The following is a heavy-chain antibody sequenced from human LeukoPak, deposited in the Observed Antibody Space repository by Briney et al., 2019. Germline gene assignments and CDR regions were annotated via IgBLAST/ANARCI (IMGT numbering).Heavy chain of an antibody. CDR2: INPNCGGT. D-gene: IGHD3-16*01. CDR3: ARDLFEDMARVDY. CDR1: GYTFTGYY. J-gene: IGHJ4*02. Sequence: ASVKVSCKASGYTFTGYYMHWVRQAPGQGLEWMGWINPNCGGTNYAQKFQGRVTMTRDTSISTAYMELSRLRSDGTAVYYCARDLFEDMARVDYWGQGTLVTVSS. V-gene: IGHV1-2*02.